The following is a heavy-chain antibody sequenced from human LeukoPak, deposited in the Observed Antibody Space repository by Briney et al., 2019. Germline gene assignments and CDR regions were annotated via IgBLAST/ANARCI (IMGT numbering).Heavy chain of an antibody. CDR1: GFTVSSNY. J-gene: IGHJ6*02. CDR3: ARAYCGGDCYANYYGMDV. D-gene: IGHD2-21*02. V-gene: IGHV3-53*04. Sequence: AGGSLRLSCAASGFTVSSNYMSWVGQAPGKGLEWGSGIYSGGSTYYADSVKGRFTISRHNSKNTLYLQMNSLRDEDTAVYYCARAYCGGDCYANYYGMDVWGQGTTVTVSS. CDR2: IYSGGST.